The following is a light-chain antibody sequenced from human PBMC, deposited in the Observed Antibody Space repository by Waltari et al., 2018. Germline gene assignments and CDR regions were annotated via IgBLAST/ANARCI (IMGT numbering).Light chain of an antibody. V-gene: IGKV3-20*01. CDR2: GAS. Sequence: EIVLTQSPGTLSLSPGEGATLSCRASQSVSSTYLAWYQQKPGQAPRLLLYGASSRATGIPDRFSGSGSGTDFTLTINRLEPEDFAMYYCQQYGSSPLTFGGGTKVEIK. J-gene: IGKJ4*01. CDR3: QQYGSSPLT. CDR1: QSVSSTY.